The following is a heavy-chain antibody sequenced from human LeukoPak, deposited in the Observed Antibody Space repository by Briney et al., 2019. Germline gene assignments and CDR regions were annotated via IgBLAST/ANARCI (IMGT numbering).Heavy chain of an antibody. Sequence: PGGSLRLSCVASGFTFRSYWMHWVRQAPGKGLVWVSHINSDGSSTTYADSVKGRFTISRDNAKNTLYLQMNSLRAEDTAVYYCARDGLAAITFDYWGQGILVTVSS. V-gene: IGHV3-74*01. CDR1: GFTFRSYW. J-gene: IGHJ4*02. D-gene: IGHD5-24*01. CDR2: INSDGSST. CDR3: ARDGLAAITFDY.